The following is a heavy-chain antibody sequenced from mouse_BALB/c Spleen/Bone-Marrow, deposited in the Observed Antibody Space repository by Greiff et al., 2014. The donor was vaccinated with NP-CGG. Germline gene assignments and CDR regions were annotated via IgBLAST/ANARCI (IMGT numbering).Heavy chain of an antibody. Sequence: EVMLVESGGDLVKPGGSLKLSCAPSGFTFSSYGMSWGRQTPDKRLEWVATISSGGSNTYYPDSVKGRFTISRDNAKNTLYLQMSSLKSEDTAMYYCARHQRYYAMDYWGQGTSVAVSS. CDR3: ARHQRYYAMDY. CDR1: GFTFSSYG. CDR2: ISSGGSNT. V-gene: IGHV5-6*01. J-gene: IGHJ4*01.